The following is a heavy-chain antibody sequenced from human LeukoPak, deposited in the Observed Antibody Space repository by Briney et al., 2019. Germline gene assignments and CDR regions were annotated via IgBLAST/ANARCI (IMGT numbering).Heavy chain of an antibody. CDR3: SRAAKWECYHYYRDV. J-gene: IGHJ6*03. Sequence: GGSLTLSCVASELTLSSLSMMCPRPAPGEGRVWILYISNGNGNRYHADSVKGRLTISRDNAKNLLYLQINNLSGADTDVYYCSRAAKWECYHYYRDVRGKGTTVAVSS. CDR1: ELTLSSLS. V-gene: IGHV3-48*01. D-gene: IGHD1-26*01. CDR2: ISNGNGNR.